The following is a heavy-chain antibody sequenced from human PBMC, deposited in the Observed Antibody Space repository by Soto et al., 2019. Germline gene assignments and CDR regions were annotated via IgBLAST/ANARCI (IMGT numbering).Heavy chain of an antibody. D-gene: IGHD6-19*01. J-gene: IGHJ4*02. Sequence: GGSLRLSCAASGFTFSSYAMSWVRQAPGKGLEWVSAISGSGGSTYYADSVKGRFTISRDNSKNTLYLQMNSLRAEDTAVYYCAKWPLPIAVAGVYNFDYWAQGTLVTVSS. CDR2: ISGSGGST. V-gene: IGHV3-23*01. CDR3: AKWPLPIAVAGVYNFDY. CDR1: GFTFSSYA.